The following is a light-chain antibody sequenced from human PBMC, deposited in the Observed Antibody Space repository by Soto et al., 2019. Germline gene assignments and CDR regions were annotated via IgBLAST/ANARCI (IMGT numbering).Light chain of an antibody. J-gene: IGLJ1*01. CDR2: EVN. V-gene: IGLV2-14*01. Sequence: QSALTQPASVSGSPGQSITISCTGTSSDVGGYNYVSWYQHHPGKAPKLMIYEVNNRPSGVSNRFSGSKSGNTASLTISGLQAEDEADYYCSSFTSTRTYVFGIGTKLTVL. CDR3: SSFTSTRTYV. CDR1: SSDVGGYNY.